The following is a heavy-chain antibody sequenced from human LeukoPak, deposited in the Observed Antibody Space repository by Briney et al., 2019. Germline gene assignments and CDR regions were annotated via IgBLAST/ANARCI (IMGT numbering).Heavy chain of an antibody. CDR1: GFTFSSYE. J-gene: IGHJ4*02. CDR2: ISSSGSTI. CDR3: ARYSGSYYANDY. V-gene: IGHV3-48*03. Sequence: GGSLRLSCAASGFTFSSYEMNWVRQAPGKGLEWVSYISSSGSTIYYADSVKGRFTISRDNSKNTLYLQMGSLRAEDMAVYYCARYSGSYYANDYWGQGTLVTVSS. D-gene: IGHD1-26*01.